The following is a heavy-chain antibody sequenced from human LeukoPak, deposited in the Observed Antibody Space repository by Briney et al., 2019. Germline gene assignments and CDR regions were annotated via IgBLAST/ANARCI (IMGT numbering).Heavy chain of an antibody. CDR3: ARDPSRGDRYCTNGVCYPTPFDY. J-gene: IGHJ4*02. CDR1: GFTFSSYS. CDR2: ISSSSSYI. V-gene: IGHV3-21*01. Sequence: TGGSLRLSCAASGFTFSSYSMNWVRQAPGKGLEWVSSISSSSSYIYYADSVKGRFTISRDNSKNTLYLQMNSLRAEDTAVYYCARDPSRGDRYCTNGVCYPTPFDYWGQGTLVTVSS. D-gene: IGHD2-8*01.